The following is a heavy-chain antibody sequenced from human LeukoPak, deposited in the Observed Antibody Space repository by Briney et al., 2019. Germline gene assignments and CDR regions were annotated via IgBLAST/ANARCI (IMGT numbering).Heavy chain of an antibody. CDR3: GKEGGA. CDR1: GFRFSDFT. Sequence: PGGSLRLSCAASGFRFSDFTMTWVRQAPGKGPEWVSAIGGRGTSTYYADSQGGRFTISRDNSKDMLYLQMNSLKVEDTATYYCGKEGGAWGQGTKVTVSS. D-gene: IGHD3-16*01. V-gene: IGHV3-23*01. CDR2: IGGRGTST. J-gene: IGHJ5*02.